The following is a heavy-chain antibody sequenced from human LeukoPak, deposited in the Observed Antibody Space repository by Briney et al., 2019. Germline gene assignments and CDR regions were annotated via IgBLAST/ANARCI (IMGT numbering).Heavy chain of an antibody. J-gene: IGHJ4*02. Sequence: GGPLRLSCAASGFTFSSYDMHWVRQATGKGLEWVSAIGTAGDPYYPGSVKGRFTISRENAKNSLYLQMNSLRAGDTAVYYCARGHGSGSSYYFDYWGQGTLVTVSS. D-gene: IGHD3-10*01. CDR1: GFTFSSYD. CDR3: ARGHGSGSSYYFDY. V-gene: IGHV3-13*05. CDR2: IGTAGDP.